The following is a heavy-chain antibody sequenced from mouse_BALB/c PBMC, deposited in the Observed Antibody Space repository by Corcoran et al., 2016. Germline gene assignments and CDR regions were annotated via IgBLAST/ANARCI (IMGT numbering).Heavy chain of an antibody. Sequence: EVQLQQSGADLVKPGASVKLSCTASGFNIKDTYMHWVKQRPEQGLEWIGRIDPANGNTKYDPKFQGKATITADTSSNTAYLQLSSLTSEDTAVYYCARWHWYFDVWGAGTTVTASS. CDR3: ARWHWYFDV. CDR1: GFNIKDTY. CDR2: IDPANGNT. J-gene: IGHJ1*01. V-gene: IGHV14-3*02.